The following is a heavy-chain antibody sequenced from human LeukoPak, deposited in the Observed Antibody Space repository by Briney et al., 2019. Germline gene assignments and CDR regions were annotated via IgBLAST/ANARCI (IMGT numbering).Heavy chain of an antibody. CDR3: ARGGVSGLMRTTPRPFDY. CDR2: IYYSGST. Sequence: PSETLSLTCTVSGGSISSSSYYWGWIRQPPGKGLEWIGSIYYSGSTYYNPSLKSRVTISVDTSKNQFSLKLSSVTAADTAVYYCARGGVSGLMRTTPRPFDYWGQGTLVTVSS. CDR1: GGSISSSSYY. D-gene: IGHD1-1*01. J-gene: IGHJ4*02. V-gene: IGHV4-39*07.